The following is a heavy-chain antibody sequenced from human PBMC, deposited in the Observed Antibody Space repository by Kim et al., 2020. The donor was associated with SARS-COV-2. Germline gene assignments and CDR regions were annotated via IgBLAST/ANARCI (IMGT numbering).Heavy chain of an antibody. J-gene: IGHJ2*01. CDR1: GFTFTSSA. CDR3: AAEGYYYDSSGYYHWYFDL. D-gene: IGHD3-22*01. V-gene: IGHV1-58*01. Sequence: SVKVSCKASGFTFTSSAVQWVRQARGQRLEWIGWIVVGSGNTNYAQKFQERVTITRDMSTSTAYMELSSLRSEDTAVYYCAAEGYYYDSSGYYHWYFDLWGRGTLVTVSS. CDR2: IVVGSGNT.